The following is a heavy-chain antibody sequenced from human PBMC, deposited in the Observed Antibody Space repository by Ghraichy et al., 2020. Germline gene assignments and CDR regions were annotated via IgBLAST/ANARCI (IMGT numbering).Heavy chain of an antibody. Sequence: SETLSLTCTVSGGSISSSGFYWGWIRQPPGKGLEWIGTIYYSGSTYYNPSLESRVTISVDTSKNQLSLKLSSVTAADTAVYYCARRREYSSLPFDYWGQGTLVTVSS. D-gene: IGHD6-6*01. CDR1: GGSISSSGFY. J-gene: IGHJ4*02. CDR2: IYYSGST. CDR3: ARRREYSSLPFDY. V-gene: IGHV4-39*01.